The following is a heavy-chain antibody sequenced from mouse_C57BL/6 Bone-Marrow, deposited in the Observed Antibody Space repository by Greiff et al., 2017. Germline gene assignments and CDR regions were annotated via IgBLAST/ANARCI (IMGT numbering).Heavy chain of an antibody. J-gene: IGHJ4*01. V-gene: IGHV1-26*01. CDR2: INPNNGGT. D-gene: IGHD1-1*02. CDR3: ARWGWCVPGAMDY. Sequence: EVQLQQSGPELVKPGASVKISCKASGYTFTDYYMNWVKQSHGKSLEWIGDINPNNGGTSYNQKFKGKATLTVDKSSSTAYMERRILTSEDSAVYYCARWGWCVPGAMDYWGQGTSVTVAS. CDR1: GYTFTDYY.